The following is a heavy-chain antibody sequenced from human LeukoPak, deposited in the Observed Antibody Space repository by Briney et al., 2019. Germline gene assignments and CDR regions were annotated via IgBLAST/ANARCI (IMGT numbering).Heavy chain of an antibody. D-gene: IGHD3-22*01. CDR1: GGSFSGYY. CDR2: MNPSGST. J-gene: IGHJ4*02. V-gene: IGHV4-34*01. CDR3: AREIKPYYYDSSGYLYYFDY. Sequence: SETLSLTCAVYGGSFSGYYWTWIRQTPEKGLEWIGEMNPSGSTNYNPSLKSRVTMSVDTSKNQFSLKLSSVTAADTAVYYCAREIKPYYYDSSGYLYYFDYWGQGTLVTVSS.